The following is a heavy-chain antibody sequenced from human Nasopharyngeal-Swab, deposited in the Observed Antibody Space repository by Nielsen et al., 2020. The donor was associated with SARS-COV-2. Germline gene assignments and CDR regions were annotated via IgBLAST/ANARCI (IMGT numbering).Heavy chain of an antibody. J-gene: IGHJ4*02. D-gene: IGHD2-2*01. CDR3: ARDYCSSTSCYDY. CDR1: GFTFSSYW. CDR2: IKQDGSEK. V-gene: IGHV3-7*01. Sequence: GGSLRLSCAASGFTFSSYWMSWVRQAPGKGLEWVANIKQDGSEKYYADSVKGRFTISRDNAKNSLYLQMNSLRAEDTAVYYCARDYCSSTSCYDYWGQGTLVTVSS.